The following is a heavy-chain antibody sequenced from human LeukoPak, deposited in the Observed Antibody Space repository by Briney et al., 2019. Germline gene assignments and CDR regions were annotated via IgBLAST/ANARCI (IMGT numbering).Heavy chain of an antibody. CDR2: ISSSSSYI. D-gene: IGHD1-26*01. J-gene: IGHJ5*02. Sequence: GGSLRLSCAASGFTFSSYSMNWVRQAPGKGLEWVSSISSSSSYIYYADSVKGRFTFSRDNAKNSLSLQMHSLRAEDTAVYYCARDGEVGVGRWFDPWGQGTLVTVSS. CDR3: ARDGEVGVGRWFDP. CDR1: GFTFSSYS. V-gene: IGHV3-21*01.